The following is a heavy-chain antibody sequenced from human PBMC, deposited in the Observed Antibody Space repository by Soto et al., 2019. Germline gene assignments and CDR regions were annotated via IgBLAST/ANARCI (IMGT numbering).Heavy chain of an antibody. CDR2: IYTGSTT. V-gene: IGHV3-66*01. Sequence: EVQLVESGGGLVQPGGSLRLSCVASGFTVSSSYMGWVRHAPGKGLEWVSSIYTGSTTYYAESVRGRFTISTDNSKDTLYLQMNTLRVDDAAMYYCATHVGSYWYFDLWGRGTMVTVSS. J-gene: IGHJ2*01. D-gene: IGHD1-26*01. CDR3: ATHVGSYWYFDL. CDR1: GFTVSSSY.